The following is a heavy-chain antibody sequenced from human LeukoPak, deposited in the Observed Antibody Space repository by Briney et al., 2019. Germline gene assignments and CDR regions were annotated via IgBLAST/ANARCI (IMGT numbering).Heavy chain of an antibody. CDR3: ARGDGSSWYTHNWFDP. D-gene: IGHD6-13*01. CDR2: IIPIFGTA. V-gene: IGHV1-69*13. J-gene: IGHJ5*02. CDR1: GGTFSSYA. Sequence: GASVKVSCKASGGTFSSYAISWVRQAPGQGLEWMGGIIPIFGTANYAQKFKGRVTITADESTSTAYMELSSLRSEDTAVYYCARGDGSSWYTHNWFDPWGQGTLVTVSS.